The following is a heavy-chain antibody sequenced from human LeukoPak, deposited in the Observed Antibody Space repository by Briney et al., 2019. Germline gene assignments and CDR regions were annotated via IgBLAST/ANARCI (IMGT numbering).Heavy chain of an antibody. D-gene: IGHD6-13*01. CDR2: IYYSGSP. J-gene: IGHJ3*02. CDR1: GGSISSYY. CDR3: ATSSSGSWSENTFDI. V-gene: IGHV4-59*04. Sequence: NTSETLSLTCTVSGGSISSYYWSWIRQPPGKGLEWIGYIYYSGSPYYNPSFKSRVTISVDTSKNQFSLKLSSVTAADTAVYYCATSSSGSWSENTFDIWGLGTVVAVSS.